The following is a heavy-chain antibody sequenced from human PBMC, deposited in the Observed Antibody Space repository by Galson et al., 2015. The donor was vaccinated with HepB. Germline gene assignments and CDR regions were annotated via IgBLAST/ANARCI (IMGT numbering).Heavy chain of an antibody. J-gene: IGHJ6*03. CDR2: ISYDGSNK. V-gene: IGHV3-30*18. CDR3: AKDKVPGHLYYYMDV. CDR1: GFTFSSYG. Sequence: SLRLSCAASGFTFSSYGMHWVRQAPGKGLEWVAVISYDGSNKYYADSVKGRFTISRDNSKNTLYLQMNSLRAEDTAVYYCAKDKVPGHLYYYMDVWGKGTTVTVSS.